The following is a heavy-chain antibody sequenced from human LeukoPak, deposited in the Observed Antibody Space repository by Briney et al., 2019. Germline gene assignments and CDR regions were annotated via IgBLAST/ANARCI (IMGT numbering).Heavy chain of an antibody. Sequence: GGSLRLSCAASGFSFSSYAMSWVRQAPGRGLEWVSNISGSAGTTFYADSVKGRFSISRDNSRDTLFLQMNSLRAEDTAVYYCAKDARYYDSSGNYCVLDYWGQGTLVTVSS. CDR2: ISGSAGTT. CDR3: AKDARYYDSSGNYCVLDY. V-gene: IGHV3-23*01. D-gene: IGHD3-22*01. CDR1: GFSFSSYA. J-gene: IGHJ4*02.